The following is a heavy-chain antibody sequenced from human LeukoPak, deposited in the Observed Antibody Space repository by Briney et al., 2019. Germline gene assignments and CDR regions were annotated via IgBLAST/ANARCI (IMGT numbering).Heavy chain of an antibody. J-gene: IGHJ4*02. CDR1: GFTFSSYS. V-gene: IGHV3-48*01. CDR3: ARHRSGWLQSSFDY. D-gene: IGHD5-24*01. Sequence: PGGSLRLSCAASGFTFSSYSMNWVRQAPGKGLEWVSYISSSSSTIFYADSVKGRFTISRDNAKNSLYLQMNSLRAEDTAVYYCARHRSGWLQSSFDYWGQGTLVTVSS. CDR2: ISSSSSTI.